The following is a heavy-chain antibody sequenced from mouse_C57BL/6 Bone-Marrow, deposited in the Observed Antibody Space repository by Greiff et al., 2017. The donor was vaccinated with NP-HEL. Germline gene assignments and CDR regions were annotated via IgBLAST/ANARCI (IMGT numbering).Heavy chain of an antibody. J-gene: IGHJ4*01. D-gene: IGHD2-3*01. Sequence: EVQLQQSGAELVRPGASVKLSCTASGFNIKDDYMHWVKQRPEQGLEWIGWIDPENGDTEYASKFQGKATITADTSSNTAYLQLSSLTSEDTAVYYCTTWLLRRDYAMDYWGQGTSVTVSS. CDR2: IDPENGDT. CDR1: GFNIKDDY. V-gene: IGHV14-4*01. CDR3: TTWLLRRDYAMDY.